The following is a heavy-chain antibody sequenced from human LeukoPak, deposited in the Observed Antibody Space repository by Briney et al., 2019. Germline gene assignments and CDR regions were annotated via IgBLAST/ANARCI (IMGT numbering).Heavy chain of an antibody. CDR3: AKRGYDSSGYCGYFDY. CDR2: ISGSGGST. D-gene: IGHD3-22*01. J-gene: IGHJ4*02. CDR1: GFTFSTYA. Sequence: GGSLRLSCAASGFTFSTYAMSWVRQAPGKGLEWVSVISGSGGSTHYADSVKGRFTISRDNSKNTLYLQMNSLRVEDTAVYYCAKRGYDSSGYCGYFDYWGQGTLVTVSS. V-gene: IGHV3-23*01.